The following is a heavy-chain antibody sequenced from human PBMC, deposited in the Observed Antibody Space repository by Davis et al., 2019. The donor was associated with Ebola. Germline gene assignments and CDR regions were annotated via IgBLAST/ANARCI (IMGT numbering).Heavy chain of an antibody. Sequence: GESLKISCQGSGYDFATYWIGWVRQMPEKGLEWMGLIYPGDFDSRYRPSFQGQVTISVDKSISAAYLQWSSLKASDSGTYYCVKRPSLVGAPFDYWGQGTLVTVSS. J-gene: IGHJ4*02. CDR2: IYPGDFDS. CDR1: GYDFATYW. D-gene: IGHD1-26*01. V-gene: IGHV5-51*01. CDR3: VKRPSLVGAPFDY.